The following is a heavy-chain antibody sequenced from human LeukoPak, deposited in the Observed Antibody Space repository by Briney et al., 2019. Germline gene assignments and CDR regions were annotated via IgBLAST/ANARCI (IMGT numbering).Heavy chain of an antibody. CDR3: ARGGYCSSTSCSRSWFDP. CDR1: GGSFSGYY. V-gene: IGHV4-34*01. CDR2: INHSGST. J-gene: IGHJ5*02. Sequence: SETLSLTCAVYGGSFSGYYWSWIRQPPGKGLEWIGEINHSGSTNYNPSLKSRVTISVDTSKNQFSLKLSSVTAADTAVYYCARGGYCSSTSCSRSWFDPWGQGTLVTVSA. D-gene: IGHD2-2*01.